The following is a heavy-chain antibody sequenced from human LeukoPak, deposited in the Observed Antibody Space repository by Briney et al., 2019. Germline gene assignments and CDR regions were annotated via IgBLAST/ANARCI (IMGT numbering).Heavy chain of an antibody. CDR1: GYTFTSYY. CDR2: INPSGGST. D-gene: IGHD1-14*01. CDR3: ARHQNLYKYFDY. J-gene: IGHJ4*02. V-gene: IGHV1-46*03. Sequence: ASVKVSCKASGYTFTSYYMHRVRQAPGQGLEWMGIINPSGGSTSYAQKFQGRVTMTRDTSTSTVYMELSSLRSEDTAVYYCARHQNLYKYFDYWGQGTLVTVSS.